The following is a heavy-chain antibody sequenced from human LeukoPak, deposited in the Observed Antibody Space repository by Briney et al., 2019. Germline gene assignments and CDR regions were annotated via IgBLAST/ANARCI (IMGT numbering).Heavy chain of an antibody. CDR3: ASGNYDFWSGYPGHTPY. Sequence: SSVKVSCKASGGTFSSYAISWVRQAPGQGLEWMGGIIPIFGTANYAQKFQGRVTITADESTSTAYMELSSLRSEDTAVYYCASGNYDFWSGYPGHTPYWGQGTLVTVSS. CDR2: IIPIFGTA. J-gene: IGHJ4*02. CDR1: GGTFSSYA. D-gene: IGHD3-3*01. V-gene: IGHV1-69*01.